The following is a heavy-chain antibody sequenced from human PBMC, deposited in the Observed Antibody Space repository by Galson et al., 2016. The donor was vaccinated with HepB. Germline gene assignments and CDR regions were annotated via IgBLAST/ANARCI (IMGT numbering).Heavy chain of an antibody. V-gene: IGHV3-33*05. J-gene: IGHJ4*02. CDR1: GFTFSSYG. D-gene: IGHD3-3*01. CDR3: ARGRREWLLFPNMYYFDY. CDR2: VSFDGDDK. Sequence: SLRLSCAASGFTFSSYGMSWVRQAPGKGLEWVAVVSFDGDDKDYPDSVKGRFTISRDNSKDTLYLQANSLRAEDTAVYYCARGRREWLLFPNMYYFDYWGQGTLVTVSS.